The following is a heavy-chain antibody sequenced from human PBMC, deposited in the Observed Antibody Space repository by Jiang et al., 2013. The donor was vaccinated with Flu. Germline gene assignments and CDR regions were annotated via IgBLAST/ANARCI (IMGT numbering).Heavy chain of an antibody. CDR1: GGSMSSYY. Sequence: GSGLVKPSETLSLTCTVSGGSMSSYYWSWIRQPPGKGLEWIGYISYSVSFTGSTNYNPSLKSRVSISVDTSKNQFSLNLNSVTAADTAVYYCARHLSYSSDSWGQGPWSPSPQ. CDR2: ISYSVSFTGST. CDR3: ARHLSYSSDS. J-gene: IGHJ4*02. D-gene: IGHD3-16*02. V-gene: IGHV4-59*08.